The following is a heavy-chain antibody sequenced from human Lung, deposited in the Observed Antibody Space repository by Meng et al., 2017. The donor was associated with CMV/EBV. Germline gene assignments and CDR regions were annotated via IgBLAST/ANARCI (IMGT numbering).Heavy chain of an antibody. J-gene: IGHJ1*01. CDR1: GDSITNHDW. Sequence: QGQLRESCPALVEPSEPLSLTCAVSGDSITNHDWWAWVRQPPGKGLEWIGEIPHRGSSAYNPSLKSRVSMSIDKSKNQFSLKLTSVTAADTAVYHCLRRSGGSVWGQGTLVTVSS. CDR3: LRRSGGSV. D-gene: IGHD3-10*01. CDR2: IPHRGSS. V-gene: IGHV4-4*02.